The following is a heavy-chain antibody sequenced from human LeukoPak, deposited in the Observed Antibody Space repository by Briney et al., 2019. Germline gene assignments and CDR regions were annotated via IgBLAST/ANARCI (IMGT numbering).Heavy chain of an antibody. CDR3: ARAGWKDDYAWGSYRIDY. Sequence: SETLSLTCTVSGGSISGGDYYWSWIRQPPGKGLEWIGYIYYSGSTYYNPSLESRVTISVDTSKNQFSLKLSSVTAADTAVYYCARAGWKDDYAWGSYRIDYWGQGTLVTVSS. J-gene: IGHJ4*02. D-gene: IGHD3-16*02. CDR2: IYYSGST. V-gene: IGHV4-30-4*08. CDR1: GGSISGGDYY.